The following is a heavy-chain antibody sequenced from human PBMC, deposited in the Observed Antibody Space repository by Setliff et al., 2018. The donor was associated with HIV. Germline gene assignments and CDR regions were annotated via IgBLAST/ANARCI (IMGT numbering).Heavy chain of an antibody. CDR1: GYTFPDYY. CDR3: AWGTQRPIDS. J-gene: IGHJ4*02. V-gene: IGHV1-69-2*01. Sequence: GASVKVSCKVSGYTFPDYYIQWVRQAPGKGLEWMGLVDPDRGDTVYAEKFQGGVTITADRSIDIAYMKLSSLTSEDTAMYFCAWGTQRPIDSWGQGTLVTVSS. CDR2: VDPDRGDT. D-gene: IGHD3-16*01.